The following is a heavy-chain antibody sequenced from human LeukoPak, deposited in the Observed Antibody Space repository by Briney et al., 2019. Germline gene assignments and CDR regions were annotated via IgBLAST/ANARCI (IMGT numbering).Heavy chain of an antibody. D-gene: IGHD3-22*01. CDR1: GFTFSSYA. J-gene: IGHJ4*02. CDR3: AKRYYYDNSGLWDY. V-gene: IGHV3-23*01. CDR2: ISSSGGST. Sequence: GGSLRLSCGASGFTFSSYAMSWVRQAPGKGLEGVSAISSSGGSTHYADSVKGQLTISRDNSKNTLYLQMNSLRAEDTAVYYCAKRYYYDNSGLWDYWGQGTLVTVSS.